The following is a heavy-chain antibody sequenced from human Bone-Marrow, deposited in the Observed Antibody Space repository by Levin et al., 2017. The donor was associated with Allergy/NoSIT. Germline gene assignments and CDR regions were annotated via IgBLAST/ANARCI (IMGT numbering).Heavy chain of an antibody. CDR2: ISYDATQK. CDR3: AKDLRRYDILTGVFDY. D-gene: IGHD3-9*01. V-gene: IGHV3-30*18. J-gene: IGHJ4*02. Sequence: GGSLRLSCAASGFTFSSFGMHWVRQAPGKGLEWVAVISYDATQKYYAHSVKGRFTISRDNSKNTVYLQMNSLRPEDTAVFYCAKDLRRYDILTGVFDYWGQGTVVAVAS. CDR1: GFTFSSFG.